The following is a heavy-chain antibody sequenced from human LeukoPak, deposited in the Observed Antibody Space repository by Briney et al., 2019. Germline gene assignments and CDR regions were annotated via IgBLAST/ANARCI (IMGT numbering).Heavy chain of an antibody. D-gene: IGHD3-10*01. CDR1: GYPFSSYW. CDR3: TRDTFGARDS. J-gene: IGHJ4*02. Sequence: PGGSLRLSCAGSGYPFSSYWMRWVRQVPGKGLVWVSRINEGGSSTSYAESVRGRFTISRDSAKNTLYLQMNSLRAEDTAVYYCTRDTFGARDSWGQGTLVTVSS. V-gene: IGHV3-74*01. CDR2: INEGGSST.